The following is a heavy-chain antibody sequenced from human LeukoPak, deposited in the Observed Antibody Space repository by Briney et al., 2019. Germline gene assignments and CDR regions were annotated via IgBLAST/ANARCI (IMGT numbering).Heavy chain of an antibody. CDR2: INTDGSTT. CDR1: GFTFSTYW. D-gene: IGHD2-2*01. Sequence: PGGSLRLSCAASGFTFSTYWIHWVRQAPGKGLVWVSRINTDGSTTSYADSVKGRFTISRDNAKSTLYLQMNSLRADDTAVYYCVRDMHGPHDYWGQGTLVTVSA. J-gene: IGHJ4*02. V-gene: IGHV3-74*01. CDR3: VRDMHGPHDY.